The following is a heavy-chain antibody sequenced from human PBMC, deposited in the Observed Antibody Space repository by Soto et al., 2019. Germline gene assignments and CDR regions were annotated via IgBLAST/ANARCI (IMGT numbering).Heavy chain of an antibody. Sequence: SETLSLTCTVSGGSISSSSYYWGWIRQPPGKGLEWIGSIYYSGSTYYNPSLKSRVTISVDTSKNQFSRKLSSVTAADTAGYYCARGGFGEGRIAAAGIRGAFDIWGQGTMVTVSS. CDR2: IYYSGST. CDR1: GGSISSSSYY. CDR3: ARGGFGEGRIAAAGIRGAFDI. V-gene: IGHV4-39*01. J-gene: IGHJ3*02. D-gene: IGHD6-13*01.